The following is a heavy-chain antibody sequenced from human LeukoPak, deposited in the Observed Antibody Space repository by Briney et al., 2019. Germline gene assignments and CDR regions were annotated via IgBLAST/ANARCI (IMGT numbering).Heavy chain of an antibody. J-gene: IGHJ4*02. CDR3: ARIPDYGDYPFGY. Sequence: PSETLSLTCTVSGGSISSYYWSWIRQPPWKGLEWIGYIYYSGSTNYNPSLKSRVTISVDTSKNQFSLKLSSVTAADTAVYYCARIPDYGDYPFGYWGQGTLVTVSS. CDR1: GGSISSYY. CDR2: IYYSGST. D-gene: IGHD4-17*01. V-gene: IGHV4-59*01.